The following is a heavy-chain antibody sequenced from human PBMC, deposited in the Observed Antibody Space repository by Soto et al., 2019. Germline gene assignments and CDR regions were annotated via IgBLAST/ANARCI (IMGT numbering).Heavy chain of an antibody. CDR3: ARERGVLLWFGEPWFDP. D-gene: IGHD3-10*01. V-gene: IGHV4-34*01. CDR1: GGSFSGYY. J-gene: IGHJ5*02. Sequence: SETLSLTCAVYGGSFSGYYGSWIRQPPGKGLEWIGEINHSGSTNYNPSLESRVTISVDTSKNQFSLKLSSVTAADTAVYYCARERGVLLWFGEPWFDPWGQGTLVTVSS. CDR2: INHSGST.